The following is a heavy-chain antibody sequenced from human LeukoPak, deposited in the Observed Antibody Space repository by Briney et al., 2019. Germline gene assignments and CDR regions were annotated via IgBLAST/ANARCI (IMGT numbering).Heavy chain of an antibody. J-gene: IGHJ6*04. D-gene: IGHD3-3*02. CDR2: ITGSGSNT. V-gene: IGHV3-23*01. Sequence: GGSLRLSCAASGFSFSSFAMSWVRQAPGKGLEWVSAITGSGSNTYYADSVKGRFTISRDNSKNTLYLQMGSLTAEDMAVYYCARRFAAQLAFVDVWGKGTTVTISS. CDR1: GFSFSSFA. CDR3: ARRFAAQLAFVDV.